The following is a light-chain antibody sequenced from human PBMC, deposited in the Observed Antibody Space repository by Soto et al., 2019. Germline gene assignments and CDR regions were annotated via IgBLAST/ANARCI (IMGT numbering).Light chain of an antibody. CDR3: QQYNVWPLT. CDR2: VAS. Sequence: IVMTQSPATLSVSPGERATLSCRASQSVSSNLAWNQQKPGQTPKLLIYVASTRATGIPARFSGSGSGTEFTLTISSLQSEDFAVYYCQQYNVWPLTFGGGTEVEFK. V-gene: IGKV3-15*01. CDR1: QSVSSN. J-gene: IGKJ4*01.